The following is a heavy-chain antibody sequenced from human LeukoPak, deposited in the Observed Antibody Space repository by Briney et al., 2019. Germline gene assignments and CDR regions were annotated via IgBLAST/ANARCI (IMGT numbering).Heavy chain of an antibody. CDR2: INHSGST. Sequence: SETLSLTCAVYGGSFSGYYWSWIRQPPGKGLEWIGEINHSGSTNYNPSLKSQVTISVDTSKNQFSLKLSSVTAADTAVYYCARAGELPDYWGQGTLVTVSS. CDR1: GGSFSGYY. J-gene: IGHJ4*02. D-gene: IGHD1-26*01. V-gene: IGHV4-34*01. CDR3: ARAGELPDY.